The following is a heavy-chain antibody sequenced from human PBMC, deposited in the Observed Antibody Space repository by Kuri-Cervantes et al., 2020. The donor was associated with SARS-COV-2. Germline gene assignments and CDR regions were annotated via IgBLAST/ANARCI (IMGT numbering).Heavy chain of an antibody. D-gene: IGHD2-2*01. Sequence: GSLRLSCAVYGGSFSGYYWSWIRQPPGKGLEWIWEINHSGSTNYNPSLKSRVTISVKPSKNQFSLKLSSVTAADTAVYYCARVPLSEAEYQLPNWFDPWGQGTLVTVSS. V-gene: IGHV4-34*01. CDR3: ARVPLSEAEYQLPNWFDP. CDR2: INHSGST. CDR1: GGSFSGYY. J-gene: IGHJ5*02.